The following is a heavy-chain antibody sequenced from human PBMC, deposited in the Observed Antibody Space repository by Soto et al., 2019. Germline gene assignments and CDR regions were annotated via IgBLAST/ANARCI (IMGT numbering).Heavy chain of an antibody. D-gene: IGHD6-13*01. V-gene: IGHV1-69*01. CDR3: AGRGQQLVQNDAFDI. J-gene: IGHJ3*02. Sequence: QVQLVQSGAEVKKPGSSVKVSCKASGGTFSSYAISWVRQAPGQGLEWMGGIIPILGTANYAQKFQGRVTITEDESTSTDYMELSSLRSEDTAVYYCAGRGQQLVQNDAFDIWGQGTMVTVSS. CDR1: GGTFSSYA. CDR2: IIPILGTA.